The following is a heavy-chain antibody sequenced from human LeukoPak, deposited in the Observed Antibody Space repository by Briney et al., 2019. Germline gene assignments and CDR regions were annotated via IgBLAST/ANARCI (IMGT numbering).Heavy chain of an antibody. CDR1: GFTFSNAW. J-gene: IGHJ6*03. CDR2: IKSKTDGGTT. Sequence: NAGGSLRLSCAASGFTFSNAWMSWVRQAPGKGLEWVGRIKSKTDGGTTDYAAPVKGRFTISRDDSKNTLHLQMNSLKTEDTAVYYCTTAIPPAYYYYYYMDVWGKGTTVTVSS. CDR3: TTAIPPAYYYYYYMDV. V-gene: IGHV3-15*01.